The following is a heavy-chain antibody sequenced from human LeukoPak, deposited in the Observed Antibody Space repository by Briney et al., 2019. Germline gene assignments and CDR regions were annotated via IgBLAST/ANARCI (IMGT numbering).Heavy chain of an antibody. CDR2: IKSKTDGGTT. J-gene: IGHJ6*02. CDR1: GFTFSNAW. CDR3: TTTYYYDSSGYYPYYYYGMDV. D-gene: IGHD3-22*01. Sequence: GGSLRLSCAASGFTFSNAWMNWVRQAPEKGLEWVGRIKSKTDGGTTDYAAPVKGRFTISRDDSKNTLYLQMNSLKTEDTAVYYCTTTYYYDSSGYYPYYYYGMDVWGQGTTVTVSS. V-gene: IGHV3-15*07.